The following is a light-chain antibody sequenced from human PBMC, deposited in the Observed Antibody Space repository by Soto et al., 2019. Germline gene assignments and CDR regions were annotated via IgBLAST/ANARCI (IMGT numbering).Light chain of an antibody. CDR3: CSYTSSSTRI. CDR2: EVS. Sequence: QSVLTQPASVSVSPGQSITFSCTGTSSDVGGFNYVSWYQQRPGKAPKLMIYEVSNRPSGVPRRFSGSKSGKTASLTIAGLQAEDEADYYCCSYTSSSTRIFGTGTKVTVL. J-gene: IGLJ1*01. CDR1: SSDVGGFNY. V-gene: IGLV2-14*01.